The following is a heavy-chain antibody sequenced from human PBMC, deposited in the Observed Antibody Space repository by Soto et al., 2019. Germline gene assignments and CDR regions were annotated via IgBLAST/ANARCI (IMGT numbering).Heavy chain of an antibody. CDR1: GFTFSSYG. CDR3: ARDSHSPYDYIWGSFAPQDAFDI. Sequence: GGSLRLSCAASGFTFSSYGMHWVRQAPGKGLEWVAVIWYDGSNKYYADSVKGRFTISRDNSKNTLYLQMNSLRAEDTAVYYCARDSHSPYDYIWGSFAPQDAFDIWGQGTMVTVSS. J-gene: IGHJ3*02. D-gene: IGHD3-16*01. V-gene: IGHV3-33*01. CDR2: IWYDGSNK.